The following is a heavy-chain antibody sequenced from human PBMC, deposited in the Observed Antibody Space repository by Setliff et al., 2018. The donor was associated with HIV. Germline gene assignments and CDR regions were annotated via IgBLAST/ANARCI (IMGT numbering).Heavy chain of an antibody. CDR3: ARVVGATTVGWFDP. CDR2: ISGRSSYV. Sequence: LRLSCAASGFTFSNYDMNWVRQAPGKGLEWVSSISGRSSYVYYADSVKGRFTISRDNAKNSLYLQMNSLRAEDTAVYYCARVVGATTVGWFDPWGQGTLVTVSS. CDR1: GFTFSNYD. J-gene: IGHJ5*02. V-gene: IGHV3-21*01. D-gene: IGHD1-26*01.